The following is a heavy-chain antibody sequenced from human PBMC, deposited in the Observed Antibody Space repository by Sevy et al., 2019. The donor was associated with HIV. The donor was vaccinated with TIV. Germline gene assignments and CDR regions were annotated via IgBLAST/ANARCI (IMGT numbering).Heavy chain of an antibody. Sequence: GGSRRLSCAASGFRFNNFGMYWVRQAPGKGLEGVAFIRYDGINKYYVDSVKGRSTISRDNSKDTLYLEMKSLRLEDTAIYYCAKGGSGGIDHYGMDVWGQGTTVTVSS. CDR1: GFRFNNFG. J-gene: IGHJ6*02. CDR3: AKGGSGGIDHYGMDV. D-gene: IGHD6-25*01. V-gene: IGHV3-30*02. CDR2: IRYDGINK.